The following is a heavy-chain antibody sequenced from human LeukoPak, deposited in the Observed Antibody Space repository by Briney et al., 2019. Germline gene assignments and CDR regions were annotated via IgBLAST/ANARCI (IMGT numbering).Heavy chain of an antibody. CDR1: GGTFSSYA. CDR2: ISAYNGNT. Sequence: ASVKVSCKASGGTFSSYAISWVRQAPGQGLEWMGWISAYNGNTNYAQKLQGRVTMTTDTSTSTAYMELRSLRSDDTAVYYCARDHEQQPVSFDYWGQGTLVTVSS. CDR3: ARDHEQQPVSFDY. V-gene: IGHV1-18*01. J-gene: IGHJ4*02. D-gene: IGHD6-13*01.